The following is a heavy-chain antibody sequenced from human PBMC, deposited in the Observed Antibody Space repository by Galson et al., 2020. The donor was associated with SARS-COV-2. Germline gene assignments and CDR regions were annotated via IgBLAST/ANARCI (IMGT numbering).Heavy chain of an antibody. CDR1: GGTISDYP. Sequence: SETLSLTCTPSGGTISDYPWSWIRQPPGKGLEWIGYIYYTGSTTYNPSLKSRVTISIDTSKRQFSLTLSSVTAADTAVYYCARDASRGLDPWGQGTLVTVSS. V-gene: IGHV4-59*01. D-gene: IGHD2-2*01. CDR3: ARDASRGLDP. J-gene: IGHJ5*02. CDR2: IYYTGST.